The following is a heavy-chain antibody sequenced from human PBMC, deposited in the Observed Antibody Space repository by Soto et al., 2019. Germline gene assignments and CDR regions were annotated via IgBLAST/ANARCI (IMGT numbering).Heavy chain of an antibody. V-gene: IGHV3-66*01. Sequence: EVQLVESGGGLVQPGGSLRLSCAASGFSVSDNYMSWVRQAPGKGLEWISVIYSSGDTYYADSVKGRLTISRDNSRNTLYLQINDLRVEDTAIYYCARDPGSGRGVSFDPWGQGIPVTVSS. CDR3: ARDPGSGRGVSFDP. J-gene: IGHJ5*02. CDR2: IYSSGDT. CDR1: GFSVSDNY. D-gene: IGHD2-8*01.